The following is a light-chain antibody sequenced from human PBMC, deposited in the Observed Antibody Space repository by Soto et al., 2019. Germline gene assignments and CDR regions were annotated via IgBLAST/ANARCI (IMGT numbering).Light chain of an antibody. V-gene: IGKV3-20*01. Sequence: EIVLSQSPGTLSLSPGERATLSCRASQSVSSNFLAWYQQKPGQAPRLLIYGASSRATGIPDRFSGSGSGTDFTLTISRLEPEDFEVYYCQQYDTSPLTFGGGTKLEIK. CDR3: QQYDTSPLT. CDR2: GAS. CDR1: QSVSSNF. J-gene: IGKJ4*01.